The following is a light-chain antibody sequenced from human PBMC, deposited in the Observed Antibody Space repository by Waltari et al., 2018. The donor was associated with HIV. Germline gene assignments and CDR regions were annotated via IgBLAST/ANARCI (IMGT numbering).Light chain of an antibody. J-gene: IGKJ2*01. V-gene: IGKV3-20*01. CDR2: GES. CDR3: QQYVGSFA. Sequence: EVVLTQSPDTLSLSPGERATLSCRASQSGKTKSLAWYQQKFGQAPRLLMYGESTRATGIPDRFSGSGSGTDFTLTITRLEAEDSAVYYCQQYVGSFAFGQGTKLEIK. CDR1: QSGKTKS.